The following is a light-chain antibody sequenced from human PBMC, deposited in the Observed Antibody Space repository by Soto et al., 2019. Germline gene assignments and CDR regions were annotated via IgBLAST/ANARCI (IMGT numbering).Light chain of an antibody. CDR2: DAS. J-gene: IGKJ1*01. CDR3: QQYNNWPWT. CDR1: QDINNY. V-gene: IGKV1-33*01. Sequence: DIQMTHSPSSLSASVGDRVTITCQASQDINNYLNWYQQKPGKAPKLLIYDASNLETGVPSRFSGSGSGTDFTLTISSLQSEDFAVYYCQQYNNWPWTFGQGTKVDIK.